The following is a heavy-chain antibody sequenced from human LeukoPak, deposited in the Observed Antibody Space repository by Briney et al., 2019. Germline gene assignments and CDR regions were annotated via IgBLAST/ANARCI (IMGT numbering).Heavy chain of an antibody. CDR1: GGSISSGGYS. J-gene: IGHJ4*02. V-gene: IGHV4-30-2*01. Sequence: PSETLSVTCAVSGGSISSGGYSCSWIRQPPGKGLEWIGYIYHSGSTYYNPSLKSRVTISVDRSKNQFSLRLSSVTAADTAVYYCARGNSGSYDSLEYWGQGTLVTDSS. CDR2: IYHSGST. D-gene: IGHD3-10*01. CDR3: ARGNSGSYDSLEY.